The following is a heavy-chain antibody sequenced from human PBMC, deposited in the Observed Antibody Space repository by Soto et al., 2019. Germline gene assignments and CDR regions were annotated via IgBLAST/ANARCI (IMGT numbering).Heavy chain of an antibody. V-gene: IGHV1-18*01. D-gene: IGHD4-17*01. J-gene: IGHJ6*02. CDR3: AREHTVTPDGVDYSYGMDV. Sequence: ASVKVSCKTSGYNFMNYGIAWVRQAPGQGLEWMGWISAYSGRTNSAQKFQGRVTITADESTSTAYMELSSLRSEDTAVYYCAREHTVTPDGVDYSYGMDVWGQGTTVTVS. CDR2: ISAYSGRT. CDR1: GYNFMNYG.